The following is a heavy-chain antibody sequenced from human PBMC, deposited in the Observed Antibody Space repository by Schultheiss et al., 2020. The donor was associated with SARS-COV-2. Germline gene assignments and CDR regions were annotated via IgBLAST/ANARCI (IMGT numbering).Heavy chain of an antibody. Sequence: SGPTLVKPTQTLTLTCTFSGFSLSTSGVGVGWIRQPPGKALEWLALIYWDDDKRYSPSLKSRLTITKDTSKSQVVLTMTNMDPVDTATYYCARIQEGIVLVVYAIHYWFDPWGQGTLVTVSS. D-gene: IGHD2-8*02. CDR3: ARIQEGIVLVVYAIHYWFDP. J-gene: IGHJ5*02. CDR1: GFSLSTSGVG. CDR2: IYWDDDK. V-gene: IGHV2-5*02.